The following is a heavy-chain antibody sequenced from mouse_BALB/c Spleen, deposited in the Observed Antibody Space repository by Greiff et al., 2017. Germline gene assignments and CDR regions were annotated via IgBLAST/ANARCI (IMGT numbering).Heavy chain of an antibody. CDR2: IRSKSNNYAT. V-gene: IGHV10-3*03. CDR1: GFTFNTYA. J-gene: IGHJ4*01. CDR3: VRDGNYAMDY. Sequence: EVKLLESGGGLVQPKGSLKLSCAASGFTFNTYAMHWVCQAPGKGLEWVARIRSKSNNYATYYADSVKDRFTISSDDSQSMLYLQMNNLKTEDTAMYYCVRDGNYAMDYWGQGTSVTVSS. D-gene: IGHD1-1*02.